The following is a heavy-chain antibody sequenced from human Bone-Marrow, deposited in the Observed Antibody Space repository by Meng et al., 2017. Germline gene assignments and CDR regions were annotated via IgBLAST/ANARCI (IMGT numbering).Heavy chain of an antibody. D-gene: IGHD1-26*01. CDR2: INPNSGNT. V-gene: IGHV1-8*02. J-gene: IGHJ6*02. CDR1: GYTFTSYA. Sequence: ASVKVSCKASGYTFTSYAMNWVRQAPGQGLEGMGWINPNSGNTGYAQKFQGRVTMTRNTSISTAYMELSSLRSEDTAVYYCARGPWVGRYYYYGMDVWGQGTTVTVSS. CDR3: ARGPWVGRYYYYGMDV.